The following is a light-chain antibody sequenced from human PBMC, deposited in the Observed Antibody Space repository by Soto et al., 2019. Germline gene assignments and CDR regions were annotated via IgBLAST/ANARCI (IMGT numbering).Light chain of an antibody. V-gene: IGKV1-12*01. Sequence: DIQMTQSPSSVSASVVDRFTITCRASQDISSWLAWFQQRPGRAPKLLIYAASTLQSGVPSRFSGSGSGTVFTLTISSLQPEDFGTYYCQQASNFPLTFGGGTTVDIK. CDR3: QQASNFPLT. CDR1: QDISSW. J-gene: IGKJ4*01. CDR2: AAS.